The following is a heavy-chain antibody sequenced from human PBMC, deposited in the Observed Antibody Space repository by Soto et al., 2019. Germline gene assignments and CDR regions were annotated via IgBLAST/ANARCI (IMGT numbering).Heavy chain of an antibody. CDR2: ISYDGSDK. CDR3: AKDGYCSSTSCYFDY. Sequence: GGSLRLSCAASGLTFSSYGMHWVRQAPGKGLEWVAVISYDGSDKYYADSVKGRLTISRDNSKNTLYLQMNSLRAEDTAVYYCAKDGYCSSTSCYFDYWGRGTLVTVSS. D-gene: IGHD2-2*03. CDR1: GLTFSSYG. J-gene: IGHJ4*03. V-gene: IGHV3-30*18.